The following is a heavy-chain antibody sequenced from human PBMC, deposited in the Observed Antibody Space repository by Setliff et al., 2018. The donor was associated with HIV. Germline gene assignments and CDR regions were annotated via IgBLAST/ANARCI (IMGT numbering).Heavy chain of an antibody. V-gene: IGHV4-59*01. CDR2: VHHSGST. J-gene: IGHJ5*02. CDR1: SDSISSSY. D-gene: IGHD2-21*02. CDR3: ASAGPYCGDDCPYNWLTP. Sequence: SETLSLTCTVSSDSISSSYWTWIRQPPGQGLEWIGYVHHSGSTKYNASLRSRVTMSVDTSKNLFYLTLRSVTAADTAVYYCASAGPYCGDDCPYNWLTPWGQGTLVTVSS.